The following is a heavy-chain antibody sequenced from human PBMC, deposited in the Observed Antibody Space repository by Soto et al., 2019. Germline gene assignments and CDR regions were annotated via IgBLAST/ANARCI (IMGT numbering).Heavy chain of an antibody. V-gene: IGHV4-59*12. J-gene: IGHJ4*02. CDR2: VSNTATT. D-gene: IGHD3-16*01. CDR1: GASIINYY. Sequence: SETLSLTCTVSGASIINYYWAWIRQSPGGGLESIGYVSNTATTTYNPSLKNRVTISVDASKNQFSLKLTSVTAVDTAVYYCARRGIQGPIDYWGQGTLVTVSS. CDR3: ARRGIQGPIDY.